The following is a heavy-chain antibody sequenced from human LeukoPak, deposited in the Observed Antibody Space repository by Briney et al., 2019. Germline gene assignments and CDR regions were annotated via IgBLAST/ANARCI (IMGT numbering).Heavy chain of an antibody. Sequence: SETLSLTCTVSGGSISSYDWSWIRQPPGKGLEWIGYIYYSGGTNYNTSLKRRVTISVDTSKNQFSLKLSSVTAADTAVYYCARDADSSGWYDYWGQGTLVTVSS. CDR3: ARDADSSGWYDY. V-gene: IGHV4-59*01. CDR1: GGSISSYD. J-gene: IGHJ4*02. D-gene: IGHD6-19*01. CDR2: IYYSGGT.